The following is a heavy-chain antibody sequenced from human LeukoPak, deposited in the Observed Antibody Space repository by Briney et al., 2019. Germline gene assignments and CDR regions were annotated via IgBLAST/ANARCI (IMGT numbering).Heavy chain of an antibody. J-gene: IGHJ5*02. CDR3: ARVRTTRNWFDP. Sequence: SETLSLTCTVSGGSISSYYWSWIRQPPGRGLEWIGYIYYSGSTNYNPSLKSRVTISVDTSKNQFSLKLSSVTAADTAVYYCARVRTTRNWFDPWGQGTLVTVSS. CDR1: GGSISSYY. CDR2: IYYSGST. V-gene: IGHV4-59*01. D-gene: IGHD1-7*01.